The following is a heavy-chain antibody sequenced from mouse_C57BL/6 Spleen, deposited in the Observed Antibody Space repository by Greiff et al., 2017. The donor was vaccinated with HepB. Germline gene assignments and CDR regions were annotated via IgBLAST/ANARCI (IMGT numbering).Heavy chain of an antibody. CDR3: ARYQPFRAMDY. D-gene: IGHD6-1*01. V-gene: IGHV7-3*01. Sequence: EVNVVESGGGLVQPGGSLSLSCAASGFTFTDYYMSWVRQPPGKALEWLGFIRNKANGYTTEYSASVKGRFTISRDNSQSILYLQMNALRAEDSATYYCARYQPFRAMDYWGQGTSVTVSS. J-gene: IGHJ4*01. CDR2: IRNKANGYTT. CDR1: GFTFTDYY.